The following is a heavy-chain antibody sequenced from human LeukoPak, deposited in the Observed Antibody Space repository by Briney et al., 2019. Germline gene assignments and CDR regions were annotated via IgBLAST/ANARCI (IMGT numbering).Heavy chain of an antibody. CDR3: ANVYYNILTGRFDY. V-gene: IGHV3-23*01. CDR2: ISGSGGST. CDR1: GFAFSSYA. D-gene: IGHD3-9*01. J-gene: IGHJ4*02. Sequence: GGSLRLSCAASGFAFSSYAMSWVRQAPGKGLEWVSAISGSGGSTYYADSVKGRFTISRDNSKNTLYLQMSSLRAEDTAVYHCANVYYNILTGRFDYWGQGTLVTVSS.